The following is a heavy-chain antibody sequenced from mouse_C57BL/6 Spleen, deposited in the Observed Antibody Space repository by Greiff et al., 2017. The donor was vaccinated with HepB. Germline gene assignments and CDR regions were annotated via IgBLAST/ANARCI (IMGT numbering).Heavy chain of an antibody. V-gene: IGHV1-82*01. J-gene: IGHJ4*01. Sequence: VQLQQSGPELVKPGASVKISCKASGYAFSSSWMNWVKQRPGKGLEWIGRIYPGDGDTNYNGKFKGKATLTADKSSSTAYMQLSSLTSEDSAVYFCARVDYGSSPYYYAMDYWGQGTSVTVSS. CDR3: ARVDYGSSPYYYAMDY. CDR1: GYAFSSSW. D-gene: IGHD1-1*01. CDR2: IYPGDGDT.